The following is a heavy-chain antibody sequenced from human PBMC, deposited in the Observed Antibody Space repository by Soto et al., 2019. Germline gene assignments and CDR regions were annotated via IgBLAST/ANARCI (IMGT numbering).Heavy chain of an antibody. Sequence: SETLSLTYTVSGGSITSSEYYWAWIRQPPGKGLQFVGTIYYSGSSYSNPSLKSRVTISVDTSKNQFSLKLSSVTAADTAVYYCARDSGYSYGLSYWFDPWGQGTLVTVS. J-gene: IGHJ5*02. CDR1: GGSITSSEYY. CDR3: ARDSGYSYGLSYWFDP. V-gene: IGHV4-39*07. CDR2: IYYSGSS. D-gene: IGHD5-18*01.